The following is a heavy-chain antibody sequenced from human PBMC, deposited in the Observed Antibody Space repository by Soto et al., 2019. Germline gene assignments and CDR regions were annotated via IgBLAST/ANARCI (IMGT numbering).Heavy chain of an antibody. Sequence: QVQLVQSGAEVKKPGASVKVSCKASGYTFINYGISWARQAPGQGLEWMGWINTYNGNTNYAQKVQGRVTMTTDTSTRTAYMELRSPTSDDTAVYYCARFLTVTTEDDYWGQGTLVTVSS. CDR1: GYTFINYG. V-gene: IGHV1-18*01. D-gene: IGHD4-17*01. J-gene: IGHJ4*02. CDR2: INTYNGNT. CDR3: ARFLTVTTEDDY.